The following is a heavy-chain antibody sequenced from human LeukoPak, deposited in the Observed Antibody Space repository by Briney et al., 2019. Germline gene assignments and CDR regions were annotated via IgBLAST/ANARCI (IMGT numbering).Heavy chain of an antibody. Sequence: GSLRLSCAASGFTFSSYGMHWVRQPPGKGLEGGAFIRYDGSNKYYADSVKGRFTISRDNSKNTLYLQMNSLRAEDTAVYYCAKDGPTVAHFDYWGQGTLVTVSS. CDR3: AKDGPTVAHFDY. CDR1: GFTFSSYG. V-gene: IGHV3-30*02. J-gene: IGHJ4*02. D-gene: IGHD4-23*01. CDR2: IRYDGSNK.